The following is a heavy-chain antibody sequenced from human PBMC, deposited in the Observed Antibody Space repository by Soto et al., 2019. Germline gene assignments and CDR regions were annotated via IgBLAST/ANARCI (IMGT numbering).Heavy chain of an antibody. Sequence: GGTLRLSCAASGFTFSSYAMRWVRQAPGKGLEWVSAISGSGGSTYYADSVKGRFTISRDNSKNTLYLQMNSLRAEDTAVYYCSKVGADSSGWYVTPDFDYWGQGTLVTVSS. J-gene: IGHJ4*01. CDR2: ISGSGGST. CDR3: SKVGADSSGWYVTPDFDY. V-gene: IGHV3-23*01. D-gene: IGHD6-19*01. CDR1: GFTFSSYA.